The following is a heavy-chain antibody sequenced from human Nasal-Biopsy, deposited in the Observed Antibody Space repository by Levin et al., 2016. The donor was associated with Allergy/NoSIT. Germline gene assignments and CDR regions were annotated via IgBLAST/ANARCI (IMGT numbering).Heavy chain of an antibody. J-gene: IGHJ4*02. D-gene: IGHD3-3*01. CDR1: GDSISTYF. CDR3: ARHREWSTDGFDY. CDR2: IYYSGTT. V-gene: IGHV4-59*08. Sequence: SETLSLTCTVSGDSISTYFWSWIRQPPGKGLDWIGYIYYSGTTSYNPALKSRLTMSVDTSKNQFSLKVRSVTAADTAVYYCARHREWSTDGFDYWGQGTLVTVSS.